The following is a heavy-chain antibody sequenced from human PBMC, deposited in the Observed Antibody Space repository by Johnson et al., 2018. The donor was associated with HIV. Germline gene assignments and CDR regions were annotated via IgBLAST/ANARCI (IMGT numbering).Heavy chain of an antibody. V-gene: IGHV3-30*02. CDR2: LRYDENKK. D-gene: IGHD5-18*01. CDR1: GFTFSTYD. CDR3: AKPEGAQFLGSYGAFDI. J-gene: IGHJ3*02. Sequence: VQLVESGGGVVQPGTSLRLSCAASGFTFSTYDMHWVRQAPGKGLEWLAFLRYDENKKVYADSVRGRFTISRDNSKNTLFLQMNSLRAEDTAVYYCAKPEGAQFLGSYGAFDIWGQGTMVTVSS.